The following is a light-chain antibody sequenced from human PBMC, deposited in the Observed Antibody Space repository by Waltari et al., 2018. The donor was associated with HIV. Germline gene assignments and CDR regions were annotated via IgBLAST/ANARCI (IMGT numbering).Light chain of an antibody. Sequence: QSALTQPASVSGSPGQSITISCTGTSSDVGAYDYVSWYQQHPGKVPKLLIYDVYNRPACMSNRFSGSKSGNTASLTISGLQAEDEAAYYCASFTSGRLNVFGTGTKVTVL. J-gene: IGLJ1*01. CDR3: ASFTSGRLNV. V-gene: IGLV2-14*03. CDR1: SSDVGAYDY. CDR2: DVY.